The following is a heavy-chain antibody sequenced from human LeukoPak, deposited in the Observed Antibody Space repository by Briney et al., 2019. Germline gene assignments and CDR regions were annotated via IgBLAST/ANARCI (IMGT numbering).Heavy chain of an antibody. CDR3: AKDPGFRPHYNAFDI. Sequence: GGSLRLSCAASGFTFSSYAMSWVRQAPGKGLEWVSAISGSGGSTYYADSVKGRFTISRDSSKNTLYLQMSSLRAEDTAVYYCAKDPGFRPHYNAFDIWGQGTMVTVSS. V-gene: IGHV3-23*01. J-gene: IGHJ3*02. D-gene: IGHD3-10*01. CDR2: ISGSGGST. CDR1: GFTFSSYA.